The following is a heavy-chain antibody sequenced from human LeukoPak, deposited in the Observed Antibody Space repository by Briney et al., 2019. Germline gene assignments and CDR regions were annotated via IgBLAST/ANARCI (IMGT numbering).Heavy chain of an antibody. V-gene: IGHV3-74*01. CDR1: GFTFSNYW. Sequence: GGPLRLSCAASGFTFSNYWVHWVRQAPGKGLVWVSRINPDGSRTDYADSVKGRFTISRDNAKNTLYLQMNSLRAEDTAVYFCARDLRGKSDYWGQGTLVTVSS. CDR3: ARDLRGKSDY. J-gene: IGHJ4*02. CDR2: INPDGSRT. D-gene: IGHD4-23*01.